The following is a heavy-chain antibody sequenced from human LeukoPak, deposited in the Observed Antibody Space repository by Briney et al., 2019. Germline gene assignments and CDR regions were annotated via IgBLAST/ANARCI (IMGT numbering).Heavy chain of an antibody. CDR3: VGWYYYGSGSYYFDY. CDR2: IYTSGST. Sequence: PSETLSLTCTVSGGSISSYYWSWIRQPAGKGLEWIGRIYTSGSTNYNPSLKSRVTMSVDTSKNQFSLKLSSVTAADTAVYYCVGWYYYGSGSYYFDYWGQGTLVTVSS. D-gene: IGHD3-10*01. CDR1: GGSISSYY. J-gene: IGHJ4*02. V-gene: IGHV4-4*07.